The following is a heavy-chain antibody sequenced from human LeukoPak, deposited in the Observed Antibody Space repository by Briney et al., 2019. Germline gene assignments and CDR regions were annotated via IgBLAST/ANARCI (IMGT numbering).Heavy chain of an antibody. CDR1: GFTFTSYS. Sequence: GGSLRLSCAASGFTFTSYSMNWVRQAPGKGLEWVANIKQDGTEKYYGDSVKGRFTISRENAKNSLYLQMNSLRAEDTAVYYCARDLEGYSYTDDAFDIWGQGTMVTVSS. CDR3: ARDLEGYSYTDDAFDI. D-gene: IGHD5-18*01. CDR2: IKQDGTEK. V-gene: IGHV3-7*05. J-gene: IGHJ3*02.